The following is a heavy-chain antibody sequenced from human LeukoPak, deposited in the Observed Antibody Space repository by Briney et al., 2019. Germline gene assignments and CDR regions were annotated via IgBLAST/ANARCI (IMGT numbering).Heavy chain of an antibody. J-gene: IGHJ4*02. CDR1: GFTFSSYS. Sequence: PGGSLRLSCAASGFTFSSYSMNWVRQAPGKGLEWVSSISSSSSYIYYAGSVKGRFTISRDNAKNSLYLQMNSLRAEDTAVYYCAREEDCSSTSCYSDFDYWGQGTLVTVSS. CDR2: ISSSSSYI. CDR3: AREEDCSSTSCYSDFDY. D-gene: IGHD2-2*01. V-gene: IGHV3-21*01.